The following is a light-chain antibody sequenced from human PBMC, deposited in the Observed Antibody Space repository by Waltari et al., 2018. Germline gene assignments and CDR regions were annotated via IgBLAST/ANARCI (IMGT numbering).Light chain of an antibody. CDR3: QQYYVWPPIT. Sequence: VLLTQFPASLSVSPGDTVIISCRASQSVRTNLVWYQQKAGQAPRTLIYGASTRASCVPSRFSGSWSETDFTLIISSLQSEDAAVYFCQQYYVWPPITFGGGTKLEI. CDR1: QSVRTN. CDR2: GAS. J-gene: IGKJ4*01. V-gene: IGKV3-15*01.